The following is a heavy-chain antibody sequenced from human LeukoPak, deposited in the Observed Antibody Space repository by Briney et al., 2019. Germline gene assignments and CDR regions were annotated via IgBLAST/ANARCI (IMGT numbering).Heavy chain of an antibody. V-gene: IGHV4-34*01. CDR2: INHSGST. CDR3: ARYDFWSGYYLDY. D-gene: IGHD3-3*01. Sequence: SETLSLTCAVYGGSFSAYYWSWIRQPPGKGLEWIEEINHSGSTNYNPSLKSRVTISVDTSKNQFSLKLSSVTAADTAVYYCARYDFWSGYYLDYWGQGTLVTVSS. J-gene: IGHJ4*02. CDR1: GGSFSAYY.